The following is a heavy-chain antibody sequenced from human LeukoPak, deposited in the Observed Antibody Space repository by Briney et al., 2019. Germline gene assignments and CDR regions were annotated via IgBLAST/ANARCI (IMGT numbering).Heavy chain of an antibody. Sequence: ASVEVSCKASGGTFSSYAISWVRQAPGQGLEWMGGIIPIFGTANYAQKFQGRVTITADESTSTAYMELSSLRSEDTAVYYCARDLGYYDSSGYYYNYFDYWGQGTLVTVSS. CDR3: ARDLGYYDSSGYYYNYFDY. V-gene: IGHV1-69*13. CDR2: IIPIFGTA. CDR1: GGTFSSYA. D-gene: IGHD3-22*01. J-gene: IGHJ4*02.